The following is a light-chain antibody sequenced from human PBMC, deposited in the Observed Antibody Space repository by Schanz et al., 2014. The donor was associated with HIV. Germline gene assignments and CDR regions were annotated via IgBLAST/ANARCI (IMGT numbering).Light chain of an antibody. CDR3: QQYGSSPT. CDR1: QSVNSNY. Sequence: EFVLTQSPGTLSLSPGQRATLSCRASQSVNSNYLAWYQQKPGQAPRLLIYGASSRATGIPDRFSGSGSGTDFTLTISRLEPEDSAVYYCQQYGSSPTFGQGTRVEIK. V-gene: IGKV3-20*01. J-gene: IGKJ1*01. CDR2: GAS.